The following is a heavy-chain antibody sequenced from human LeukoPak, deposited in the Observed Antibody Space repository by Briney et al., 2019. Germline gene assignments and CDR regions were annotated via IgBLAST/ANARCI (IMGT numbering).Heavy chain of an antibody. CDR3: ARDGPLGCSGGSCYYY. CDR1: GGTFSSYA. J-gene: IGHJ4*02. CDR2: IISILGIA. Sequence: SVKVSCKASGGTFSSYAISWVRQAPGQGLEWMGRIISILGIANCAQKFQGRVTITADKSTSTAYMELSSLRSEDTAVYYCARDGPLGCSGGSCYYYWGQGTLVTVSS. D-gene: IGHD2-15*01. V-gene: IGHV1-69*04.